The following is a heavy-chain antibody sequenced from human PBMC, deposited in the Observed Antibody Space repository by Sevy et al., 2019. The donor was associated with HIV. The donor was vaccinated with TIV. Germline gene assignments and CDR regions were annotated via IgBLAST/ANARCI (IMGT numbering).Heavy chain of an antibody. D-gene: IGHD2-2*01. V-gene: IGHV4-59*13. CDR3: ARENQPLLYFDY. J-gene: IGHJ4*02. CDR1: GGSISSYY. CDR2: IYYSGST. Sequence: SETLSLTCTVSGGSISSYYWSWIRQPPGKGLEWIGYIYYSGSTNYNPSPKSRVTISVDTSKNQFSLKLSSVTAADTAVYYCARENQPLLYFDYWGQGTLVTVSS.